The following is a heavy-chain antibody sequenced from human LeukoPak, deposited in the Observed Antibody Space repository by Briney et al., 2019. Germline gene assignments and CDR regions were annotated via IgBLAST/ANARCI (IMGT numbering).Heavy chain of an antibody. Sequence: GGSLRLSCAASGFTVSSNYINWVRQAPGKGLEWVSAISGSGGSTYYADSVKGRFTISRDNSKNTLYLQMNSLRAEDTAVYYCAKDQVAKYDFWSGYGYFQHWGQGTLVTVSS. CDR2: ISGSGGST. CDR3: AKDQVAKYDFWSGYGYFQH. CDR1: GFTVSSNY. V-gene: IGHV3-23*01. J-gene: IGHJ1*01. D-gene: IGHD3-3*01.